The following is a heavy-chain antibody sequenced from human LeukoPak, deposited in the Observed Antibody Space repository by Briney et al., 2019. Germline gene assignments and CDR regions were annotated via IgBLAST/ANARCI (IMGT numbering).Heavy chain of an antibody. D-gene: IGHD3-10*01. CDR3: AIEVRESITLINGDC. V-gene: IGHV4-4*02. Sequence: TLXLTCAVSGGSISSNNWWSWVRQPPGKGLEWIGGIYHSGSTNYNPSLKSRVTISVDTSKNQFSLKLSSVTAADTAVYYCAIEVRESITLINGDCWGQGTLVTVSS. CDR1: GGSISSNNW. CDR2: IYHSGST. J-gene: IGHJ4*02.